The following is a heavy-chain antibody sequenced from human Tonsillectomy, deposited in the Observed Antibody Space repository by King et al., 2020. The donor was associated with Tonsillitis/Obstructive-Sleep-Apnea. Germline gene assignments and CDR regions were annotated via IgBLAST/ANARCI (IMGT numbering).Heavy chain of an antibody. J-gene: IGHJ4*02. V-gene: IGHV3-21*01. CDR2: ISSRSNYI. CDR3: VRDPQDGTFIDY. CDR1: GFIFSSYS. Sequence: VQLVESGGGLVKPGGSLRLSCAASGFIFSSYSMNWVRQAPGKGLEGVSSISSRSNYIEYADSVKGRFTSSRDNAKRSMYLDMNSLRADDTAVYDCVRDPQDGTFIDYWGQGTLVTVSS. D-gene: IGHD1-14*01.